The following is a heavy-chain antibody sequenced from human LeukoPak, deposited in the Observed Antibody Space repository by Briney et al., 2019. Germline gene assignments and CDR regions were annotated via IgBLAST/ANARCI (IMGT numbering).Heavy chain of an antibody. CDR1: GFTFSNYG. CDR3: AKDSAVTTYLDYYYGMDV. J-gene: IGHJ6*02. V-gene: IGHV3-23*01. Sequence: GGSLRLSCAASGFTFSNYGMSWVRQAPGKGLEWVSRISSGGSSTYYADSVKGRFTISRDNSKNTLYLQMNSLRAENTAVYYCAKDSAVTTYLDYYYGMDVWGQGTTVTVSS. CDR2: ISSGGSST. D-gene: IGHD4-17*01.